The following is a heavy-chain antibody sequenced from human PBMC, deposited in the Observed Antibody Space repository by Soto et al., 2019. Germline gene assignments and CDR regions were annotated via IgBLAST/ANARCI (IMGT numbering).Heavy chain of an antibody. D-gene: IGHD3-22*01. V-gene: IGHV1-69*06. Sequence: QVERVQSGAEVKKPGSSVKVSCQASEDTFRNYAISWVRQAPGQGLEWMGGIIPIFGTANYAQKFQGRVTITADTSANTVYLELSSLRSEDTAVYYCARTKYDSSADYYWYLGLWGRGTLVTVSS. CDR1: EDTFRNYA. J-gene: IGHJ2*01. CDR2: IIPIFGTA. CDR3: ARTKYDSSADYYWYLGL.